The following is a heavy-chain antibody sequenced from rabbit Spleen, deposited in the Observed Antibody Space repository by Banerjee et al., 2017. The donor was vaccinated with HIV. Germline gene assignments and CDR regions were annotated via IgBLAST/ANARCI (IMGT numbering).Heavy chain of an antibody. CDR1: GFTLSTYW. CDR2: INAATGKP. Sequence: QALEESGGDLVKPGASLTLTCTASGFTLSTYWMCWVRQAPGKGLEWIACINAATGKPVYATWAKGRFTISRTSSTTVTLRMTSLTAADRAAYFCARDLVGVIGWNFYLWGQGTLVTVS. V-gene: IGHV1S40*01. D-gene: IGHD1-1*01. J-gene: IGHJ4*01. CDR3: ARDLVGVIGWNFYL.